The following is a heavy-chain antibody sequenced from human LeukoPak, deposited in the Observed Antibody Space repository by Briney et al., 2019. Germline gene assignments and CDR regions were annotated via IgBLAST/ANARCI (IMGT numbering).Heavy chain of an antibody. CDR2: IYYSGST. D-gene: IGHD3-22*01. CDR3: ARADSSGYYYGIDLYFDY. Sequence: SEALSLTCTVSGGSISSGGYYWSWIRQHPGKGLEWIGYIYYSGSTYYNPSLKSRVTISVDTSKNQFSLKLSSVTAADTAVYYCARADSSGYYYGIDLYFDYWGQGTLVTVSS. V-gene: IGHV4-31*03. CDR1: GGSISSGGYY. J-gene: IGHJ4*02.